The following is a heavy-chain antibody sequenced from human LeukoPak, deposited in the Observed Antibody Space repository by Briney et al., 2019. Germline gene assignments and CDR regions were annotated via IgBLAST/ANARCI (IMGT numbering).Heavy chain of an antibody. V-gene: IGHV4-31*03. Sequence: SETLSLTCTVSGGSISSGGYYWSWIRQHPGKGLEWIGYIYYSGSTYYNPSLKSRVTISVDTSKNQFSLKLSSVTAADTAVYYCARDGSGSSFYWFDPWGQGTLVTVSS. CDR3: ARDGSGSSFYWFDP. CDR1: GGSISSGGYY. J-gene: IGHJ5*02. CDR2: IYYSGST. D-gene: IGHD3-10*01.